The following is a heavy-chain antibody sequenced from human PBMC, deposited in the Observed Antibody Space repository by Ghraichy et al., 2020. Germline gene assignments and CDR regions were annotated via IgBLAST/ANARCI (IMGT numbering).Heavy chain of an antibody. V-gene: IGHV4-39*01. CDR2: IYYSGHT. CDR1: GGSISGSTFY. J-gene: IGHJ4*02. Sequence: SETLSLTCTVSGGSISGSTFYWGWIRQPPGKGLEWIGAIYYSGHTYYTSSLKSRATISVDTSKNQFSLRLTSVTAADTAVYYCSRLIDYWGQGTPVTVSS. CDR3: SRLIDY.